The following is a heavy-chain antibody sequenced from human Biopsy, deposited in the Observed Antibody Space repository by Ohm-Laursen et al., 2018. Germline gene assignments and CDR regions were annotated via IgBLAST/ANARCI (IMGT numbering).Heavy chain of an antibody. CDR3: ARDRIAYCTATSCDNFGLDV. CDR1: SASINLYY. J-gene: IGHJ6*02. CDR2: INRSGHT. D-gene: IGHD2-8*02. Sequence: SETLSLTCTVSSASINLYYWGWIRQSPGKGLEWIGYINRSGHTNYNPSLKSRLTMSVDTSKNQFSLKLTSVTAADTAVYYCARDRIAYCTATSCDNFGLDVWGQGTTVTVSS. V-gene: IGHV4-59*01.